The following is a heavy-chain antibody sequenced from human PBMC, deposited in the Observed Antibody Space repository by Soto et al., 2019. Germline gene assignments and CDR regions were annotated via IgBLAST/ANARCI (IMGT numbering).Heavy chain of an antibody. CDR1: GFTFSMYW. V-gene: IGHV3-74*01. D-gene: IGHD3-10*01. CDR3: AKKVNSGPGSQYFDY. CDR2: ISDDGSRA. Sequence: GGSLRLSCTASGFTFSMYWMHWVRQVPGKGPEWVSRISDDGSRADYADSVKGRFTISRDNSKNTLFLQMNSLRPEDTAIYYCAKKVNSGPGSQYFDYWGQGTLVTVSS. J-gene: IGHJ4*02.